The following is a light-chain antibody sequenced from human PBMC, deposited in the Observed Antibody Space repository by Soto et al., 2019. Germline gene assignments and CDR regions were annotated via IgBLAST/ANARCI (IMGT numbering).Light chain of an antibody. V-gene: IGLV2-8*01. Sequence: QSALTQPPSASGSPGQSVTLSCTGTSSDVGTYNHVSWYQQHPGKAPKLMIYEVSKRPSGVPDRFSGSKSGNTASLTVAGLQVEDAADYYCASYAGSNNYVFGTGTKLTVL. CDR1: SSDVGTYNH. CDR2: EVS. J-gene: IGLJ1*01. CDR3: ASYAGSNNYV.